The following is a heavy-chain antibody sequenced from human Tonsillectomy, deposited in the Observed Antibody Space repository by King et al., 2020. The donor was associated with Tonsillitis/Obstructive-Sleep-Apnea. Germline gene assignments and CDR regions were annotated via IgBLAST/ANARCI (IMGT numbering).Heavy chain of an antibody. Sequence: QLVQSGAEVKKPGSSVKVSCKASGGAFSRFAISWVRQATGQGLEWMGSIIPIFGPANYAQNFQGRVTITADESTSTAFMDLNSLISGDTAVYFCARGAAAEFDSWGQGTLITVSS. CDR1: GGAFSRFA. CDR2: IIPIFGPA. D-gene: IGHD6-25*01. V-gene: IGHV1-69*18. CDR3: ARGAAAEFDS. J-gene: IGHJ4*02.